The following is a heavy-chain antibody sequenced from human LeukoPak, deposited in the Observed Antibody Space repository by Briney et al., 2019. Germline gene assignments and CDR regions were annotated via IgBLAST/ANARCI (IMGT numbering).Heavy chain of an antibody. J-gene: IGHJ5*02. V-gene: IGHV3-30*02. Sequence: PGGSLRLSCAASGFTFSSYGIHWVRQAPGKGLEWVTFILYDGSDKYYADSVKGRFSISRDNSKNTLYLQMNSLRAEDTAVYYCARGPPGRGYSPSWFDPWGQGTLVTVSS. D-gene: IGHD5-18*01. CDR3: ARGPPGRGYSPSWFDP. CDR2: ILYDGSDK. CDR1: GFTFSSYG.